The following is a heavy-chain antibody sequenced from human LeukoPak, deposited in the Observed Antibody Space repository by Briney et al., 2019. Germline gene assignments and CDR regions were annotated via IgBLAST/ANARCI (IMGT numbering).Heavy chain of an antibody. V-gene: IGHV1-46*01. D-gene: IGHD3-9*01. CDR1: GSTFTSYY. CDR2: INPSGGST. Sequence: ASVKVSCKASGSTFTSYYMHWVRQAPGQGLEWMGIINPSGGSTSYAQKFQGRVTMTRDTSTSTVYMELSSLRSEDTAVYYCARGLRYFDWLDTYFDYWGQGTLVTVSS. J-gene: IGHJ4*02. CDR3: ARGLRYFDWLDTYFDY.